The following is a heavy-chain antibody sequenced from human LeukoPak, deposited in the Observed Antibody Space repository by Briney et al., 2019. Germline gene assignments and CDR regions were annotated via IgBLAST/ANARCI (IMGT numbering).Heavy chain of an antibody. CDR1: EFTVRSNY. Sequence: PGGSLRLSCAVSEFTVRSNYMSWVRQAPGKGLEWVSVLYSGGNTYYADSVKGRFTISRDSSKNTLYLQMNSLRAEDTAVYYCARDGGSGWSSAFLDHWGQGTLVTVSS. CDR3: ARDGGSGWSSAFLDH. CDR2: LYSGGNT. D-gene: IGHD6-19*01. J-gene: IGHJ4*02. V-gene: IGHV3-53*01.